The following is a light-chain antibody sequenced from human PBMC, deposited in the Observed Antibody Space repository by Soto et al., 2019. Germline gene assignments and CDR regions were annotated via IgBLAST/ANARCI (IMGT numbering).Light chain of an antibody. V-gene: IGKV1-39*01. CDR2: AAS. J-gene: IGKJ1*01. CDR1: QSISSY. CDR3: QQSYSSPPT. Sequence: IQLTQNPSTLSASVGDRVTITCRASQSISSYLNWYQQKPGKAPKLLIYAASSLPSGVPARFSGSRSGPDFTLTISSLQPEDFATYYCQQSYSSPPTFGQRSMADVK.